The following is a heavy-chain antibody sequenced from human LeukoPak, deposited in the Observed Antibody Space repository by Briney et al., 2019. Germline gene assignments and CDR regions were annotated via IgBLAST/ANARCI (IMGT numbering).Heavy chain of an antibody. V-gene: IGHV4-4*02. CDR2: ILYTGDT. CDR3: ARAQRGCSANSCYLDP. J-gene: IGHJ5*02. D-gene: IGHD2-15*01. CDR1: GASVSSGNW. Sequence: SETLSLTCTVSGASVSSGNWWNWARQSPGKGLEWIAEILYTGDTNYNPSLRSRVTLSIDNSNNEASLKLASVTAADSAVYYCARAQRGCSANSCYLDPWGPGILVTVSS.